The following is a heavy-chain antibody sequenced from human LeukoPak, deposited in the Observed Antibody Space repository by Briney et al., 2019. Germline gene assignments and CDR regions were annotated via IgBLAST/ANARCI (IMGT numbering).Heavy chain of an antibody. V-gene: IGHV3-30*02. CDR2: IRYDGSSK. CDR1: GFTFSSYG. Sequence: WGSLRLSCAASGFTFSSYGMHWVRQPPAKGLEWVAFIRYDGSSKYYADSVKGRFTISRDNSKHTLYLQMTSLRAEDTVLYYWVGSSGGWGFDYWGQGTLVTVSS. CDR3: VGSSGGWGFDY. D-gene: IGHD6-19*01. J-gene: IGHJ4*02.